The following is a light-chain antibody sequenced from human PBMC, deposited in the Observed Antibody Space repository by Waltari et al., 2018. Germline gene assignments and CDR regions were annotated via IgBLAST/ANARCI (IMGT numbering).Light chain of an antibody. Sequence: SYVLTQTPSVSVAPGQTATMSCEGYRVGRKNLQWYQQRPGQAPILLVYDDTDRPSGIPERFSGSVSGNTATLTISRVEAGDEADYHCQGWDSNIDVWVFGGGTKLTVL. CDR3: QGWDSNIDVWV. CDR1: RVGRKN. J-gene: IGLJ3*02. CDR2: DDT. V-gene: IGLV3-21*02.